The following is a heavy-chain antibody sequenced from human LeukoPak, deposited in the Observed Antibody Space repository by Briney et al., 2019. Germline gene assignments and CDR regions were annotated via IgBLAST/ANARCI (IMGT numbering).Heavy chain of an antibody. CDR1: GFTFSNYA. D-gene: IGHD1-26*01. CDR3: AKGGSYYDDYFDY. V-gene: IGHV3-23*01. J-gene: IGHJ4*02. CDR2: ISGSGGST. Sequence: GGSLRLSCVVSGFTFSNYALSWVRQAPGKGLEWVSTISGSGGSTYFADSVKGRFTISRDNSKNTVYLQMNSLRADDTAVYYCAKGGSYYDDYFDYWGQGTLVTVSS.